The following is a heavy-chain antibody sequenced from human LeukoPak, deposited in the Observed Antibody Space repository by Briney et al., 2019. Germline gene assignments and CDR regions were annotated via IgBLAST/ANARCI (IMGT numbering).Heavy chain of an antibody. Sequence: PSQTLSLTCTVSGGSISSGGYYWSWIRQHPGKGLEWIGYIYYSGSTNYNPSLKSRVTISVDTSKNQFSLKLSSVTAADTAVYYCTRQLGFCSTTTCETWFDPWGQGTLVTVSS. CDR2: IYYSGST. J-gene: IGHJ5*02. V-gene: IGHV4-31*03. CDR3: TRQLGFCSTTTCETWFDP. D-gene: IGHD2-2*01. CDR1: GGSISSGGYY.